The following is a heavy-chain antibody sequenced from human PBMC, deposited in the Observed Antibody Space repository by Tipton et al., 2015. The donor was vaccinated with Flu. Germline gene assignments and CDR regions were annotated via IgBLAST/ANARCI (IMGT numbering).Heavy chain of an antibody. D-gene: IGHD3-10*01. CDR1: TFSSYA. Sequence: TFSSYAMSWVRQAPGKGLEWIGSIYYSGSTYYNPSLKSRVTISVDTSKNQFSLKLSSVTAADTAVYYCARDRLLWFGELFPDYWGQGTLVTVSS. V-gene: IGHV4-39*07. CDR3: ARDRLLWFGELFPDY. J-gene: IGHJ4*02. CDR2: IYYSGST.